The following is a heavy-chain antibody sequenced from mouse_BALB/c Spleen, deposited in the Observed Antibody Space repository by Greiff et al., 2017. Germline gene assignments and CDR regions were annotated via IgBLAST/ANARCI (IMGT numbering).Heavy chain of an antibody. CDR2: ISSGGSYT. CDR1: GFTFSSYT. V-gene: IGHV5-6-4*01. J-gene: IGHJ3*01. D-gene: IGHD2-4*01. Sequence: EVKLMESGGGLVKPGGSLKLSCAASGFTFSSYTMSWVRQTPEKRLEWVATISSGGSYTYYPDSVKGRFTISRDNAKNTLYLQMSSLKSEDTAMYYCTRDRGITTGFAYWGQGTLVTVSA. CDR3: TRDRGITTGFAY.